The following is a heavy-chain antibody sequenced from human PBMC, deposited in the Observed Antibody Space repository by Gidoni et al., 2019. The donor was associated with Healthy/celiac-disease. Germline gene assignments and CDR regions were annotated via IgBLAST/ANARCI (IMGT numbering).Heavy chain of an antibody. CDR2: ISSSVSTI. V-gene: IGHV3-11*01. CDR3: ARFLEWSANWDAFDI. J-gene: IGHJ3*02. Sequence: QVQLVESGGGLVKPGGSLRLSWAASGSTFSDHYMSWLRQAPGKGLEWVSYISSSVSTIYYADSVKGRFTISSDNAKNSLYLQMNSLRAEDTAVYYCARFLEWSANWDAFDIWGQGTMVTVSS. CDR1: GSTFSDHY. D-gene: IGHD3-3*01.